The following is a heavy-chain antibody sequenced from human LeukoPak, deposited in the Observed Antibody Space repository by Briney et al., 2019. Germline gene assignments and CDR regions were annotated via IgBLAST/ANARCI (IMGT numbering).Heavy chain of an antibody. J-gene: IGHJ4*02. CDR2: IIIISNYI. CDR1: GFTFSDYY. V-gene: IGHV3-11*06. Sequence: GGSLRLSCAASGFTFSDYYMSSVRLAPGKGLKCVSYIIIISNYINYADSVKGRFTISRDNAKKIMNLQMSNLRVEYTAVYYCARDIAAAGKDYWGQGTLVTVSS. CDR3: ARDIAAAGKDY. D-gene: IGHD6-13*01.